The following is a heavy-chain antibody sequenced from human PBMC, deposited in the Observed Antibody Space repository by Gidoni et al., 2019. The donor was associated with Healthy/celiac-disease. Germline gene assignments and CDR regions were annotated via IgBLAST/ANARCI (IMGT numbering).Heavy chain of an antibody. V-gene: IGHV3-7*01. Sequence: EVQLVESGGGLVQPGGSLRLSCAASGLTFSSYWMSWVRQAPGKGLEWVANIKQDGSEKYYVDSVKGRFTISRDNAKNSLYLQMNSLRAEDTAVYYCARDTSGWYLGGIDYWGQGTLVTVSS. CDR1: GLTFSSYW. CDR2: IKQDGSEK. D-gene: IGHD6-19*01. J-gene: IGHJ4*02. CDR3: ARDTSGWYLGGIDY.